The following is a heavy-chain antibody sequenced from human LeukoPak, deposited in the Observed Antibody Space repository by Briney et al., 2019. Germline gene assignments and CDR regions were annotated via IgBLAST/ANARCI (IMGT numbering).Heavy chain of an antibody. Sequence: PGWSLRLSCAASGFTFSSYAMSWVRQAPGKGLEWVANIKQDGSEKYYVDSVKGRFTISRDNAKNSLYLQMNSLRAEDTAVYYCAREGLGYYFDSWGQGTLVTVSS. D-gene: IGHD3-16*01. CDR3: AREGLGYYFDS. J-gene: IGHJ4*02. V-gene: IGHV3-7*01. CDR2: IKQDGSEK. CDR1: GFTFSSYA.